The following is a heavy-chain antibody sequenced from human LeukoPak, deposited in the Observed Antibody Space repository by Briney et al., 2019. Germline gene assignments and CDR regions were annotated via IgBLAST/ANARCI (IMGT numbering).Heavy chain of an antibody. CDR1: GFTVGSNY. V-gene: IGHV3-66*02. Sequence: GGSLRLSCAASGFTVGSNYMSWVRQAPGKGLEWVSVIYSGGSTYYADSVKGRFTISRDNSKNALYLQMNSLRAEDTAVYYCARDQGVIAAAGDFDYWGQGTLVTVSS. D-gene: IGHD6-13*01. J-gene: IGHJ4*02. CDR3: ARDQGVIAAAGDFDY. CDR2: IYSGGST.